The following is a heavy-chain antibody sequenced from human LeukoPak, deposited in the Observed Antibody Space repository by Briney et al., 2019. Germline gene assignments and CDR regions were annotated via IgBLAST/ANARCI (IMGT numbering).Heavy chain of an antibody. CDR2: VIPIFGTA. CDR3: ASSRGGYYYGMDV. J-gene: IGHJ6*02. D-gene: IGHD3-10*01. V-gene: IGHV1-69*13. CDR1: GGTFSSYA. Sequence: GASVKVSCKASGGTFSSYAISWVRQAPGQGLEWMGGVIPIFGTANYAQKFQGRVTITADESTSTAYMELSSLRSEDTAVYYCASSRGGYYYGMDVWGQGTTVTVSS.